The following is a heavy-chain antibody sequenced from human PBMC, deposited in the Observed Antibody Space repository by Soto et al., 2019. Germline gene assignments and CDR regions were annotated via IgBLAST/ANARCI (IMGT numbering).Heavy chain of an antibody. J-gene: IGHJ4*02. CDR2: IYYSGRT. D-gene: IGHD2-15*01. Sequence: PSETLSLTCTVSGDSISSYYWTWIRQPPGKGLEYIGYIYYSGRTYYNPSLKSRVTISVDTSKNQFSLKLSSVTAADTAVYYCARGHLGITTTGTWYDFDYWGQETLVTVSS. CDR1: GDSISSYY. CDR3: ARGHLGITTTGTWYDFDY. V-gene: IGHV4-59*01.